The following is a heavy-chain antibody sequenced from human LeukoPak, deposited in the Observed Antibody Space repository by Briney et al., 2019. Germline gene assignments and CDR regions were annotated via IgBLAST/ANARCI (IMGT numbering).Heavy chain of an antibody. V-gene: IGHV4-39*07. Sequence: NPSETLSLTCTVSGGSISSSSYYWGWIRQPPGKGLEWIETIYYSGSTYYNPSLKSRVTISIDTSKNQFSLKLSSVTAADTAVYYCARGAAYDILTEGAFDIWGQGTMVTVSS. CDR2: IYYSGST. D-gene: IGHD3-9*01. CDR1: GGSISSSSYY. J-gene: IGHJ3*02. CDR3: ARGAAYDILTEGAFDI.